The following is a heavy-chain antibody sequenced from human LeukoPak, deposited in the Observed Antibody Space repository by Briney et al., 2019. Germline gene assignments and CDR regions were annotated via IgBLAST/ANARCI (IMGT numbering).Heavy chain of an antibody. Sequence: ASVKVSCKASGYTFTGYYIHWVRQAPGQGLEWMGWINPNSGGTNYAQKFQGRVTMTRDTSISTAYMELSRLRSDDTAVYYCARGFPLKTPGGDFQYWGQGTLVTVSS. CDR1: GYTFTGYY. CDR2: INPNSGGT. J-gene: IGHJ1*01. CDR3: ARGFPLKTPGGDFQY. D-gene: IGHD4-23*01. V-gene: IGHV1-2*02.